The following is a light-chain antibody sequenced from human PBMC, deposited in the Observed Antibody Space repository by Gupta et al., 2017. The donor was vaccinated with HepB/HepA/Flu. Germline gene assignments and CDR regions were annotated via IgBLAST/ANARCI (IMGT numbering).Light chain of an antibody. V-gene: IGKV3-20*01. CDR2: GAS. Sequence: EIVLTQSPGTLYLSPGERATLSCRASQSASSSYLAWYQQKPGQAPRLLIYGASSRATGIPDRFSGSGSGTDFTLTISRLEPEDFAVYYCQQYGSSPFTFGHGTKVDIK. CDR3: QQYGSSPFT. CDR1: QSASSSY. J-gene: IGKJ3*01.